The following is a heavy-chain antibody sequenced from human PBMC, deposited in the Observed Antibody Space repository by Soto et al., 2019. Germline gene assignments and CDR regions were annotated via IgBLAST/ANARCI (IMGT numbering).Heavy chain of an antibody. CDR3: ARGRGLLLYTLSYVMDV. CDR2: INHSGST. Sequence: RIRKKPGKGLEWIGEINHSGSTNYNPSLKSRVTISVDTSKNQFSLKLSSVTAADTAVYYCARGRGLLLYTLSYVMDVWGQGTTVTVSS. V-gene: IGHV4-34*01. J-gene: IGHJ6*02. D-gene: IGHD3-10*01.